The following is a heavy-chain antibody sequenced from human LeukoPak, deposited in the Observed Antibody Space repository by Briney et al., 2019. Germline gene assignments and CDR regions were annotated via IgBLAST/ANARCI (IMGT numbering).Heavy chain of an antibody. D-gene: IGHD6-13*01. CDR3: ARDPSRGAAVGSWFDP. CDR2: INHSGST. CDR1: GGSFIGFH. V-gene: IGHV4-34*01. J-gene: IGHJ5*02. Sequence: SETLSLTCAVYGGSFIGFHWNWIRQPPGKGLEWIGDINHSGSTNYNPSLTSRVTISVDPSKNQFSLNLSSVTAADTAVYYCARDPSRGAAVGSWFDPWGQGTLVTVSS.